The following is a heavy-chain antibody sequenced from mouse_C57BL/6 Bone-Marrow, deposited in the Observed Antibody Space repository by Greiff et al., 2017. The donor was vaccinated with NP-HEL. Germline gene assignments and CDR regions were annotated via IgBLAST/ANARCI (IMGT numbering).Heavy chain of an antibody. Sequence: QVQLQQSGAELVRPGASVKLSCKASGYTFTSYGISWVKQRTGQGLEWIGEIYPRSGNTYYNEKFKGKATLTADKSSSTAYLELRSLTSADSAIYFYARAPVTTVPVWWGQGTTLTVSS. V-gene: IGHV1-81*01. CDR2: IYPRSGNT. CDR1: GYTFTSYG. D-gene: IGHD1-1*01. J-gene: IGHJ2*01. CDR3: ARAPVTTVPVW.